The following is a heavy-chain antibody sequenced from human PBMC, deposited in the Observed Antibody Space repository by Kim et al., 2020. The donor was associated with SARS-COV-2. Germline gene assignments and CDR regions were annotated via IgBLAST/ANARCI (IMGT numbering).Heavy chain of an antibody. V-gene: IGHV3-13*04. Sequence: GGSLRLSCAASGFTFSSYDMHWVRQATGKGLEWVSAIGTAGDTYYPGSVKGRFTISRENAKNSLYLQMNSLRAGDTAVYYCARTSIAARRWAFDIWGQGTMVTVSS. J-gene: IGHJ3*02. D-gene: IGHD6-6*01. CDR2: IGTAGDT. CDR1: GFTFSSYD. CDR3: ARTSIAARRWAFDI.